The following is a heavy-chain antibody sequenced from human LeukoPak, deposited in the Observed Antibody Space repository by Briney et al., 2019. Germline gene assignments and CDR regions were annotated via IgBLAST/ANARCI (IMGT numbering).Heavy chain of an antibody. D-gene: IGHD7-27*01. Sequence: GGSLRLSCAASGFNFSNYWMHWVRQAPGKGLVWVSRINSNGSVTTYADSVKGRFTISRDNAKNTLYLQMNSLRAEDTAVYYCGRGHWGLDYWGQGALVTVSS. J-gene: IGHJ4*02. CDR3: GRGHWGLDY. CDR1: GFNFSNYW. CDR2: INSNGSVT. V-gene: IGHV3-74*01.